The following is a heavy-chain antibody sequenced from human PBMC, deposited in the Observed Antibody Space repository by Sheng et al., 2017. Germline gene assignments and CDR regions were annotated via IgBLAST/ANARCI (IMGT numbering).Heavy chain of an antibody. CDR3: ARKNYFDY. V-gene: IGHV4-34*01. CDR2: INHSGST. J-gene: IGHJ4*02. Sequence: QVQLQQWGAGLLKPSETLSLTCAVYGGSFSGYYWSWIRQPPGKGLEWIGEINHSGSTNYNPSLKSRVTISVDTSKNQFSLKLSSVTAADTAVYYCARKNYFDYWGQGTLVTVSS. CDR1: GGSFSGYY.